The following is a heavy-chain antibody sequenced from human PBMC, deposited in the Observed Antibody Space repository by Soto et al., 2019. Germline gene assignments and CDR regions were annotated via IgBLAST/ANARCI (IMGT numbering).Heavy chain of an antibody. D-gene: IGHD2-15*01. Sequence: GGSLRLSCAASGFTFSSYGMHWVRQAPGEGLEWVAVISYDGSNKYYADSVKGRFTISRDNSKNTLYLQMNSLRAEDTAVYYCAKDGRYCSGGSCYYYYYYMDAWGKGTTVTVSS. CDR1: GFTFSSYG. CDR2: ISYDGSNK. CDR3: AKDGRYCSGGSCYYYYYYMDA. J-gene: IGHJ6*03. V-gene: IGHV3-30*18.